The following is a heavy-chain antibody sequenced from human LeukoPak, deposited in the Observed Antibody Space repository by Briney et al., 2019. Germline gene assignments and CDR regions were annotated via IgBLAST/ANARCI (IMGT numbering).Heavy chain of an antibody. V-gene: IGHV4-59*01. Sequence: SETLTLTCTVSGGPISSYYWSWIRQPPGKGLEWIGYIYYSGSTNYNPSLKSRVTISVDTSKNQFSLKLSSVTAADTAVYYCARTSNYDFWSGYYKDNWFDPWGQGTLVTVSS. CDR1: GGPISSYY. CDR2: IYYSGST. J-gene: IGHJ5*02. CDR3: ARTSNYDFWSGYYKDNWFDP. D-gene: IGHD3-3*01.